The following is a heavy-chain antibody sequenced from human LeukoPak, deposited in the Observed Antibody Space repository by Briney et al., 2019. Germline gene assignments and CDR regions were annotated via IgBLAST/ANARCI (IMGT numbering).Heavy chain of an antibody. CDR2: IYYSGST. CDR3: ARGTDIVVVPAAIPWFDP. D-gene: IGHD2-2*01. J-gene: IGHJ5*02. CDR1: GGSISSSSYY. V-gene: IGHV4-39*07. Sequence: SETLSLTCTVPGGSISSSSYYWGWIRQPPGKGLEWIGSIYYSGSTYYNPSLKSRVTISVDTSKNQFSLKLSSVTAADTAVYYCARGTDIVVVPAAIPWFDPWGQGTLVTVSS.